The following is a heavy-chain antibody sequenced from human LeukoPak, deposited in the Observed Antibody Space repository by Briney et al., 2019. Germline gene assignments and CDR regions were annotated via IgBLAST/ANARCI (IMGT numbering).Heavy chain of an antibody. V-gene: IGHV4-30-2*01. CDR1: GGSISSGGYS. CDR2: ICHSGST. J-gene: IGHJ4*02. CDR3: ARGVEGSAEDY. D-gene: IGHD2-2*01. Sequence: SETLSLTCAVSGGSISSGGYSWSWIRQPPGKGLKWIGYICHSGSTYYNPSLKSRVTISVDRSKNQFSLKLSSVTAADAAVYYCARGVEGSAEDYWGQGTLVTVSS.